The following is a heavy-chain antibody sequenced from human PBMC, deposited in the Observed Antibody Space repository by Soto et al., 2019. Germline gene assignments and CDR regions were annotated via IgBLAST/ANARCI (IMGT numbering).Heavy chain of an antibody. CDR3: ARLAQLVPAARYSQH. J-gene: IGHJ1*01. V-gene: IGHV5-51*01. D-gene: IGHD2-2*01. CDR2: IYPGDSDT. CDR1: GYSFTSYW. Sequence: GESLKISCKGSGYSFTSYWIGWVRQMPGKGLEWMGIIYPGDSDTRYSPSFQGQVTISADKSISTAYLQWSSLKASDTAMYYCARLAQLVPAARYSQHWGQGTLVTVSS.